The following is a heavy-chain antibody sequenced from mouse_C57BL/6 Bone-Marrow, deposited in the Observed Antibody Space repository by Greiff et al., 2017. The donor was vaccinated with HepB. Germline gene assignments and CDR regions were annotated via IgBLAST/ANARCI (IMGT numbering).Heavy chain of an antibody. V-gene: IGHV7-1*01. J-gene: IGHJ1*03. Sequence: EVQVVESGGGLVQSGRSLRLSCATSGFTFSDFYMEWVRQAPGKGLEWIAASRNKANDYTTEYSASVKGRFIVSRDTSQSILYLQMNALRAEDTAIYYCARDARYYGRDWYFDVWGTGTTVTVSS. CDR1: GFTFSDFY. CDR3: ARDARYYGRDWYFDV. CDR2: SRNKANDYTT. D-gene: IGHD1-1*01.